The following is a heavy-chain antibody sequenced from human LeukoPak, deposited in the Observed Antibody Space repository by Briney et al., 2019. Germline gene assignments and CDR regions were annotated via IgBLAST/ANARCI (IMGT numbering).Heavy chain of an antibody. CDR2: ISGSGGST. CDR1: GFTFSSYA. Sequence: GGSLRLSCAASGFTFSSYAMSWVRQAPGKGREWVSAISGSGGSTYYADSVKGRFTISRDNSKNTLYLQMNSVRAEDTAVYYCAKTIPIFGVVPRKYFQHWGQGTLVTVSS. J-gene: IGHJ1*01. CDR3: AKTIPIFGVVPRKYFQH. V-gene: IGHV3-23*01. D-gene: IGHD3-3*01.